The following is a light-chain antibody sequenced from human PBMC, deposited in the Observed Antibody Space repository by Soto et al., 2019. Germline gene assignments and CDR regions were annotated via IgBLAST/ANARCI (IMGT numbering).Light chain of an antibody. V-gene: IGKV3-15*01. CDR3: QQYNYRPPA. CDR2: GAS. Sequence: EIVMTQSPATLSVSPGERAALSCRASPSVSGNLAWYQQTPGQAPRLLIYGASTRATGIPARFSGSGFGTEFTLTISSLKSEDFAVYYCQQYNYRPPAFGQGTRLEIK. CDR1: PSVSGN. J-gene: IGKJ5*01.